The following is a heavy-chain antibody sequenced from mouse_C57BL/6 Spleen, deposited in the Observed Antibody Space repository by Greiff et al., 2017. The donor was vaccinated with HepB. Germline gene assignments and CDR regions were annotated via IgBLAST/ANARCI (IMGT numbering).Heavy chain of an antibody. CDR3: ARAYYYGSSYQFAY. Sequence: VKLQESGAELVRPGTSVKVSCKASGYAFTNYLIEWVKQRPGQGLEWIGVINPGSGGTNYNEKFEGKATLTADKSSSTAYMQLSSLTSEDSAVYFCARAYYYGSSYQFAYWGQGTLVTVSA. D-gene: IGHD1-1*01. CDR1: GYAFTNYL. J-gene: IGHJ3*01. CDR2: INPGSGGT. V-gene: IGHV1-54*01.